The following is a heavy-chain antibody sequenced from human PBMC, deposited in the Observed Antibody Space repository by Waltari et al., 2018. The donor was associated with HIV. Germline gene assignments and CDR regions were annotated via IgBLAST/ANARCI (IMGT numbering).Heavy chain of an antibody. CDR3: AGQYYDFWSAPEDY. J-gene: IGHJ4*02. D-gene: IGHD3-3*01. CDR2: IYTSGST. Sequence: QVQLQESGPGLVKPSQTLSLTCTVSGGSISSGSYYWSWIRQPSGKGLEWVGRIYTSGSTNYSPSLKSRVTISVDTSKNQCSLKLSSVTAADTAVYYCAGQYYDFWSAPEDYWGQGTLVTVSS. V-gene: IGHV4-61*02. CDR1: GGSISSGSYY.